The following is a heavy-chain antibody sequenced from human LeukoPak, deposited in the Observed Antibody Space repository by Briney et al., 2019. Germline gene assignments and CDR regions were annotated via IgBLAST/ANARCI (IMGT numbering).Heavy chain of an antibody. J-gene: IGHJ4*02. D-gene: IGHD3-10*01. CDR1: GGSISSSYSY. CDR3: ARVNIPSASSTLRGLLWFGELFFDY. CDR2: IYYSGST. V-gene: IGHV4-39*07. Sequence: PSETLSLTCTVSGGSISSSYSYWGWIRQPPGKGLEWIGNIYYSGSTYYNPSLKSRVTISVDTSKNQFSLKLSSVTAADTAVYYCARVNIPSASSTLRGLLWFGELFFDYWGQGTLVTVSS.